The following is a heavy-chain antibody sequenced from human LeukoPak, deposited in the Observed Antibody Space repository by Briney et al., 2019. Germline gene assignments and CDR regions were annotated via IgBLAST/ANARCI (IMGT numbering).Heavy chain of an antibody. CDR3: ARAELYSTPFDY. CDR1: GGSLSSGGSY. CDR2: IYYSGST. Sequence: SQTLSLTCTLSGGSLSSGGSYWSWIRQHPGKGLEWIGYIYYSGSTYYNPSLKRRVTISVDTSKNQFSLKLSPVTAADTAVYYCARAELYSTPFDYWGQGTLVTVSS. D-gene: IGHD4-11*01. V-gene: IGHV4-31*03. J-gene: IGHJ4*02.